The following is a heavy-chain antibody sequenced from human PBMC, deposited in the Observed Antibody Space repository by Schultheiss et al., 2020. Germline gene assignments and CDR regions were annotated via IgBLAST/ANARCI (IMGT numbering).Heavy chain of an antibody. J-gene: IGHJ5*02. D-gene: IGHD6-13*01. CDR3: ARSWIAAAGIVDP. CDR1: GGSISSYY. V-gene: IGHV4-59*05. CDR2: GYYSGTT. Sequence: SETLSLTCTVSGGSISSYYWSWIRQPPGKGLEWIGSGYYSGTTYYNPSLKSRVTISVDTSKNQFSLMLTSVTAADTAVYYCARSWIAAAGIVDPWGQGTLVTVSS.